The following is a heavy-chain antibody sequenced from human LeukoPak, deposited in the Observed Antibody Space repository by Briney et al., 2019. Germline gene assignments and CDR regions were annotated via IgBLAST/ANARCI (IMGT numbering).Heavy chain of an antibody. CDR2: IYPGDSDT. V-gene: IGHV5-51*01. D-gene: IGHD3-22*01. J-gene: IGHJ4*02. Sequence: GESPKISCKGSGYSFTSYWIGWVRQMPGKGLEWMGIIYPGDSDTRYSPSFQGQVTISADKSISTAYLQWSSLKASDTAMYYCARLSGVYYYDSSGYPGFFDYWGQGTLVTVSS. CDR3: ARLSGVYYYDSSGYPGFFDY. CDR1: GYSFTSYW.